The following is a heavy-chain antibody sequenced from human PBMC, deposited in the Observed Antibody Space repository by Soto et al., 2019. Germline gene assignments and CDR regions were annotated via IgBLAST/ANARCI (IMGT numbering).Heavy chain of an antibody. Sequence: GGSLRLSCAASGFTFSRDAMHWVRQAPGKGLEWVAIISYDGSNKYYADSVKGRFTISRDNAQNSLSLQMNDLRDEDTAVYYWARDDYDSHHAFDFWGQGTMVPVAS. CDR2: ISYDGSNK. CDR1: GFTFSRDA. CDR3: ARDDYDSHHAFDF. D-gene: IGHD3-22*01. V-gene: IGHV3-30-3*01. J-gene: IGHJ3*01.